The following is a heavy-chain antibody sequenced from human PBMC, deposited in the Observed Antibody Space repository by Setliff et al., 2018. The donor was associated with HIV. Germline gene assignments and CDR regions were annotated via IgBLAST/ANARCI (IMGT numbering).Heavy chain of an antibody. CDR3: TTELLGSSWYGVDYYGMDV. CDR2: IKSKTDDGTT. Sequence: WIRQPPGKGLEWVGRIKSKTDDGTTDYAAPVKGRFTISRDDSKNTLYLQMNSLKTEDTAVYYCTTELLGSSWYGVDYYGMDVWGQGTTVTVSS. V-gene: IGHV3-15*01. J-gene: IGHJ6*02. D-gene: IGHD6-13*01.